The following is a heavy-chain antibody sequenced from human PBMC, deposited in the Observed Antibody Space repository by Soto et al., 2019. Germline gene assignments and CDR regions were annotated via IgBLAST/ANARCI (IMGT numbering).Heavy chain of an antibody. CDR3: ARVDQSLVRVNWFDP. V-gene: IGHV4-59*01. Sequence: QVQLQESGPGLVKPSETLSLTCTVSGGSISSYYWSWIRQPPGKGLEWIGYIYYSGSTDYNPSLKSRVTMSVDTSKNQFSLRLSSVTAADTAVYYCARVDQSLVRVNWFDPWGQGTLVTVSS. J-gene: IGHJ5*02. CDR1: GGSISSYY. CDR2: IYYSGST. D-gene: IGHD3-10*01.